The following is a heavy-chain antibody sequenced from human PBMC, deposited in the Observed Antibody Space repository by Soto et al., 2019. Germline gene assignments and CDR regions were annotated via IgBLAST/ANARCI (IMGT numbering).Heavy chain of an antibody. Sequence: GGSLRLSCAASGFTFSSYGMHWVRQAPGKGLEWVAVISYDGSNKYYADSVKGRFTISRDNSKNTLYLQMNSLRAEDTAVYYCAKCPYYYGSGSYYLPFLGPYYYGMDVWGQGTTVTVSS. D-gene: IGHD3-10*01. CDR3: AKCPYYYGSGSYYLPFLGPYYYGMDV. V-gene: IGHV3-30*18. CDR2: ISYDGSNK. J-gene: IGHJ6*02. CDR1: GFTFSSYG.